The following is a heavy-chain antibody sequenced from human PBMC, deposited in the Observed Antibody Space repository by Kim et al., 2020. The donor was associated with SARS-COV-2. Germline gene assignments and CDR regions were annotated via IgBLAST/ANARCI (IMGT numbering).Heavy chain of an antibody. CDR1: GFTFSSYE. V-gene: IGHV3-48*03. CDR2: ISSSGSTI. D-gene: IGHD3-3*01. Sequence: GGSLRLSCAASGFTFSSYEMNWVRQAPGKGLEWVSYISSSGSTIYYADSVKGRFTISRDNAKNSLYLQMNSLRAEDTAVYYCARSEDFWSGYYYYGMDVWGQGTTVTVSS. J-gene: IGHJ6*02. CDR3: ARSEDFWSGYYYYGMDV.